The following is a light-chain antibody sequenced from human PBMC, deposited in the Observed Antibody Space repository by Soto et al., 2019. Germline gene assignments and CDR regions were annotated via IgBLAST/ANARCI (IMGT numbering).Light chain of an antibody. Sequence: ILMTQSPATLSVSPGPIAPLSFGASQTVSSSLAWYQQKPGQAPRLLIYGASTRATGIPARFSGSGSGTEFTLTISRLQSEDFAVYYCQQYSSWPETFGQGTQVDI. CDR2: GAS. CDR3: QQYSSWPET. V-gene: IGKV3-15*01. CDR1: QTVSSS. J-gene: IGKJ1*01.